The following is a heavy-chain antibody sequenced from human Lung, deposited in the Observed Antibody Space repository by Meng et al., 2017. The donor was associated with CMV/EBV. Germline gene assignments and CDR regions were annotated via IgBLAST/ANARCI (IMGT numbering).Heavy chain of an antibody. CDR2: IYYSGST. CDR1: GGSISSSSYY. Sequence: GSLRLSCTVSGGSISSSSYYWGWIRQPPGKGLEWIGSIYYSGSTYYNPSLKSRVTISVDTSKNQFSLKLSSVTAADTAVYYCARDIYHTDIVVVRSDAFDIWGQXTMVTVSS. V-gene: IGHV4-39*07. J-gene: IGHJ3*02. D-gene: IGHD2-2*01. CDR3: ARDIYHTDIVVVRSDAFDI.